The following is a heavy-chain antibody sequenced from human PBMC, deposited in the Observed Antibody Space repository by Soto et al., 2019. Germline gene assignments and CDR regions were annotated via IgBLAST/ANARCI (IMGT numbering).Heavy chain of an antibody. CDR2: IYYSGST. V-gene: IGHV4-39*01. CDR1: GGSISSSSYY. J-gene: IGHJ4*02. D-gene: IGHD3-10*01. CDR3: AKGRGSPLNDY. Sequence: QLQLQESGPGLVKPSETLSLTCTVSGGSISSSSYYWGWIRQPPGKGLEWIGSIYYSGSTYYNPSLKSRVTISVDTSKNQFSLKLSSVTAADTAVYYCAKGRGSPLNDYWGQGTLVTVSS.